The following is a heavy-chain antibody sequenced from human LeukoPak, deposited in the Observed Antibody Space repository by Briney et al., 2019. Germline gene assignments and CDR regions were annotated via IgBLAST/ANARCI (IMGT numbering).Heavy chain of an antibody. CDR3: ARVVGSSSSWTKGYYFDH. D-gene: IGHD6-13*01. V-gene: IGHV3-21*01. CDR1: GFTFSSYS. J-gene: IGHJ4*02. Sequence: GGSLRLSCAASGFTFSSYSMNWVRQAPGKGLEWVSSISSSSSYIYYADSVKGRFTISRDNAKNSLYLQMNSLRAEDTAVYYCARVVGSSSSWTKGYYFDHWGQGTLVTVSS. CDR2: ISSSSSYI.